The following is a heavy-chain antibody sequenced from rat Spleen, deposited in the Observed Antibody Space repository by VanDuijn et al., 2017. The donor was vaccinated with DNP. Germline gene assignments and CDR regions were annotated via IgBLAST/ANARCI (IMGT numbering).Heavy chain of an antibody. J-gene: IGHJ1*01. CDR1: GYTFTTYY. CDR3: ARRRLPYWYFDF. D-gene: IGHD1-4*01. V-gene: IGHV1-43*01. CDR2: INTGSGGT. Sequence: QVQLQQSGAEPAKPGSSVKISCKASGYTFTTYYITWIKQTTGQGLEYIGYINTGSGGTNYNEKFRGKATLTVDTSSNTAFMQLSSLTPDDSAVYYCARRRLPYWYFDFWGPGTMVTVSS.